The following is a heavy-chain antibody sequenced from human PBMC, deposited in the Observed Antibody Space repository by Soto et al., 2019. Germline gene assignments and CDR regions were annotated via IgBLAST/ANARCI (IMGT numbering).Heavy chain of an antibody. CDR1: GGTFSSYA. Sequence: SVKVSCKASGGTFSSYAISWVRQAPGQGLEWMGGIIPIFGTANYAQKFQGRVTITADESTSIAYMELSSLRSEDTAVYYCAREFSYQHPWFDPWGQGTLVTVSS. CDR2: IIPIFGTA. D-gene: IGHD2-2*01. CDR3: AREFSYQHPWFDP. V-gene: IGHV1-69*13. J-gene: IGHJ5*02.